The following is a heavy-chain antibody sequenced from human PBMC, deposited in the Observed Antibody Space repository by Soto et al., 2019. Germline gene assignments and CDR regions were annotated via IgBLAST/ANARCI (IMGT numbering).Heavy chain of an antibody. V-gene: IGHV1-2*02. D-gene: IGHD3-3*01. CDR2: FNPNNGAT. CDR3: AWAPLVIPHITNFGVASPGVLDY. J-gene: IGHJ4*02. CDR1: GYSFIDHY. Sequence: QGQLVQSGAEVKNPGASLKVSYKTSGYSFIDHYTHWVRQAPGQGLEWMGWFNPNNGATHVAQKSKYRIIMTRDTSIKTAYMELSGLTPDDTAVYYCAWAPLVIPHITNFGVASPGVLDYWGQGTLVTVSS.